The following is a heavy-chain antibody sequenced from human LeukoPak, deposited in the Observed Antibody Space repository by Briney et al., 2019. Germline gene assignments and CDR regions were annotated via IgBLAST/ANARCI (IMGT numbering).Heavy chain of an antibody. CDR3: ARRGTAYCRGGNCYSDKYFDY. D-gene: IGHD2-15*01. J-gene: IGHJ4*02. CDR1: GGSLSGYY. V-gene: IGHV4-34*01. CDR2: INYSGNT. Sequence: SETLSLTCAVYGGSLSGYYWTWIRHTPGKGLEWIGEINYSGNTNYNRSLKSRVTISADTYKNQFSLRLSSVTAADTAVYYCARRGTAYCRGGNCYSDKYFDYWGQGTQVTVSS.